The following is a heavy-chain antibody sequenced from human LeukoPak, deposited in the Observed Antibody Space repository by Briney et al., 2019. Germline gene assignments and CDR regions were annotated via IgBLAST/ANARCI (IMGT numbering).Heavy chain of an antibody. CDR2: ISGSGATT. Sequence: GGSLRLSCAASGFTFKNYAMSWVRQAPGKGLEWVSAISGSGATTYYADSVKGRFTISRDNSKNTLYLQMNSLRAEDTAVYYCAKGSYDSGWSWGQGTLVTVSS. V-gene: IGHV3-23*01. CDR3: AKGSYDSGWS. J-gene: IGHJ5*02. CDR1: GFTFKNYA. D-gene: IGHD6-19*01.